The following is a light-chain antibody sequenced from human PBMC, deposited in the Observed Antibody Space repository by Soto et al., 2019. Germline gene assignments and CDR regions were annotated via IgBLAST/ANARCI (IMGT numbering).Light chain of an antibody. Sequence: EIVLTQSPATLSFSPGERATLSCRASQSVSSQLAWYQQKPGQAPRLLIYDASNRATGIPARFSGSGSWTDFTLTISILEPEDFAVYYCQQRTNWPLTFGGGTKVEIK. CDR3: QQRTNWPLT. V-gene: IGKV3-11*01. J-gene: IGKJ4*01. CDR2: DAS. CDR1: QSVSSQ.